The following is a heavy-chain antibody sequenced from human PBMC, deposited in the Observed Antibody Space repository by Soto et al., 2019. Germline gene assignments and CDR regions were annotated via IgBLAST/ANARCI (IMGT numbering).Heavy chain of an antibody. D-gene: IGHD2-8*01. V-gene: IGHV5-10-1*01. Sequence: GESLKISCKGSGYSFARYWISWVRQMPGKALEWMGRIAPSDSYTTYRLSFQGHGPISADKSISNAYLQWSSLKAADTAMFYCARDGYCTNGVSYNPPGGMDVSGQGTTVTVSS. CDR1: GYSFARYW. J-gene: IGHJ6*02. CDR2: IAPSDSYT. CDR3: ARDGYCTNGVSYNPPGGMDV.